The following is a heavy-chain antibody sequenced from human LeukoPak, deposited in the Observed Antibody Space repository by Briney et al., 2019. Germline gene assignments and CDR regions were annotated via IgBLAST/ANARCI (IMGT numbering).Heavy chain of an antibody. CDR2: ISAYNSNT. J-gene: IGHJ4*02. V-gene: IGHV1-18*01. CDR1: GYTFTSYG. D-gene: IGHD1-26*01. CDR3: AREVGRGFDY. Sequence: APVKASCKASGYTFTSYGISWVRQAPGQGLEWMGWISAYNSNTHYAQKLQGRVTMTTDTSTSTAYMEVRSLRSDDTAVYYCAREVGRGFDYWGQGTLVTVSS.